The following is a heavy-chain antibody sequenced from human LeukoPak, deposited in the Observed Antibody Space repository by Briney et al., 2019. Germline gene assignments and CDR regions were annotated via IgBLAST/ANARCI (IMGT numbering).Heavy chain of an antibody. Sequence: SETLSLTCAVYGGSFSGYYWSWIRQPPGKGLEWIGEINHSGGTNYNPSLKSRVTISVDTSKNQFSLKLSSVTAADTAVYYCASGGTVTTLSWGQGTLVTVSS. CDR1: GGSFSGYY. V-gene: IGHV4-34*01. J-gene: IGHJ4*02. CDR3: ASGGTVTTLS. CDR2: INHSGGT. D-gene: IGHD4-17*01.